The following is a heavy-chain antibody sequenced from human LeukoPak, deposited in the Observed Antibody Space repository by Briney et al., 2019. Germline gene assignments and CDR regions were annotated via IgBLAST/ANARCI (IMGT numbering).Heavy chain of an antibody. CDR1: GFTFSSYE. CDR3: ARGGLEEQWLVQYYFDY. Sequence: AGGSLRLSCAASGFTFSSYEMNWVRQAPGKGLEWVSYISSSGSTIYYADSVKGRFTISRDNAKNSLYLQMNSLRAEDKAVYYCARGGLEEQWLVQYYFDYWGQGTLVTVSS. V-gene: IGHV3-48*03. CDR2: ISSSGSTI. J-gene: IGHJ4*02. D-gene: IGHD6-19*01.